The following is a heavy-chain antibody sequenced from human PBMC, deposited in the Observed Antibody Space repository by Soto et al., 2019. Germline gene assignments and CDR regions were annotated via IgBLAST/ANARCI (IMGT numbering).Heavy chain of an antibody. CDR1: GFTFSSCA. V-gene: IGHV3-23*01. CDR3: ANRRSYYDYYGVDV. J-gene: IGHJ6*02. Sequence: EVQLLESGGGLVQPGGSLRLSCAASGFTFSSCAMGWVRQAPGKGLEWVSDIIDSGGSTYYADSVKGRFTISRDNAKCTLYLQMNSLRAEDTALYDCANRRSYYDYYGVDVWGQGTTVTFSS. CDR2: IIDSGGST.